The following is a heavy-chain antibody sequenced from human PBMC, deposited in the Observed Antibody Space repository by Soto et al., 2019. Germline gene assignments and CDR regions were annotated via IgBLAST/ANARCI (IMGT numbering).Heavy chain of an antibody. CDR1: GFTFSDYW. Sequence: EVQLVESGGGLVQPGGSLRLSCAASGFTFSDYWMSWVRQAPGKGLEWVANIKQDESASYYVDSVKGRFTISRDNDKNSLYLQMNRLRAEDTAIYYCARKVGDYWGQGTLVTVSS. V-gene: IGHV3-7*01. J-gene: IGHJ4*02. D-gene: IGHD1-26*01. CDR2: IKQDESAS. CDR3: ARKVGDY.